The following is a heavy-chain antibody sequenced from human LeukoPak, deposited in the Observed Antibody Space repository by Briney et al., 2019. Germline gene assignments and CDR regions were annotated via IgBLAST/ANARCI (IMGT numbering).Heavy chain of an antibody. CDR2: IYYSGNT. Sequence: SETLSLTCSVSVGYISSGSYYWGWIRQPPGKGLEWIGSIYYSGNTYYNPSLKSRVTISVDTSKNQFSLKLSSMTAADTAVYYCARTPRDGYNSPYFDYWGQGTLVTVSS. D-gene: IGHD5-24*01. CDR1: VGYISSGSYY. J-gene: IGHJ4*02. CDR3: ARTPRDGYNSPYFDY. V-gene: IGHV4-39*01.